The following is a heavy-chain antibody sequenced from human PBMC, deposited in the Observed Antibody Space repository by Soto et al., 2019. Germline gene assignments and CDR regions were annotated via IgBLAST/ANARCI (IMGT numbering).Heavy chain of an antibody. J-gene: IGHJ3*02. CDR1: GYTFTSYA. V-gene: IGHV1-3*01. CDR3: ARDDYPI. D-gene: IGHD3-16*01. Sequence: ASVKVSCKASGYTFTSYAMHWVRQAPGQRLEWMGWINAGNGNRKYSQKLQGRVTITRDTSASTAYMELSSLRSEDTAVYYCARDDYPIWGQGTMVTVSS. CDR2: INAGNGNR.